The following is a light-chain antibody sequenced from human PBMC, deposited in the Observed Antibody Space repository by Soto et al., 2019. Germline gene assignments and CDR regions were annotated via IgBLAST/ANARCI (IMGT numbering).Light chain of an antibody. V-gene: IGKV3-15*01. CDR3: QQCNNRPRP. Sequence: SQSAAALSVSEGERATISCRASQSVSTNLAWYQQKPGQAPRLLIYTALTWATGIPARFSGSGSGTEFTLTISSLQSEDFAFYYCQQCNNRPRPFGQGTKVAIK. J-gene: IGKJ1*01. CDR1: QSVSTN. CDR2: TAL.